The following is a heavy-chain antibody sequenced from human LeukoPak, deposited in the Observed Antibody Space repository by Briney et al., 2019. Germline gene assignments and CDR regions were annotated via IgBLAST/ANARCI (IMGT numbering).Heavy chain of an antibody. CDR1: GYTFTSYG. J-gene: IGHJ3*02. V-gene: IGHV1-18*01. D-gene: IGHD3-3*01. CDR3: AKGTTIFGAALSAFDI. CDR2: ISAYNGNT. Sequence: ASVTVSCKASGYTFTSYGISWVRQAPGQGLEWMGWISAYNGNTNYAQNLQGRVTMTTNTSTSTAYMELRSLRSDDTAVYYCAKGTTIFGAALSAFDIWGQGTMVTVSS.